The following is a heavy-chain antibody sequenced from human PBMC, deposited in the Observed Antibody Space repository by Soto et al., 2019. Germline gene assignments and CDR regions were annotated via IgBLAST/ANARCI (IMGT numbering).Heavy chain of an antibody. CDR3: AREGDCISTSCYQQYGMDV. Sequence: QAQLVQSGAEVKKPGASVKVSCKASGYTFTSYDINWVRQATGQGLEWMGWMNPNSGNTGYAQKFQGRVTMTRNTSISTAYMELSSLRSEDTAVYYCAREGDCISTSCYQQYGMDVWGQGTTVTVSS. CDR1: GYTFTSYD. D-gene: IGHD2-2*01. CDR2: MNPNSGNT. V-gene: IGHV1-8*01. J-gene: IGHJ6*02.